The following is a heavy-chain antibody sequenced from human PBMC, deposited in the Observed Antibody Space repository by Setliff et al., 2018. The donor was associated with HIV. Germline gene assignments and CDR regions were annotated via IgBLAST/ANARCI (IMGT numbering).Heavy chain of an antibody. CDR1: GGSISTSRYY. Sequence: PSETLSLTCTVSGGSISTSRYYWGWIRQPLGKGLEWIGSINYRGNTYYNPSLTSRAAIFVDTSKNQISLKLSSVTAADTAVYYCASLNGSESPYIYYYYMDVWGKGTTVTVSS. D-gene: IGHD3-10*01. J-gene: IGHJ6*03. CDR3: ASLNGSESPYIYYYYMDV. CDR2: INYRGNT. V-gene: IGHV4-39*01.